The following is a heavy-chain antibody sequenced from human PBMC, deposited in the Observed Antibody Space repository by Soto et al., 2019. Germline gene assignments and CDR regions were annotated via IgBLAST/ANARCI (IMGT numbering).Heavy chain of an antibody. CDR3: ARGLNVYDHSGYYYY. J-gene: IGHJ6*01. CDR2: IYSGGST. Sequence: EVQLVXTGGGLIQPGGSLRLSCAASGCTVSSNYMSWVRQAPGKGLEWVSIIYSGGSTHYAPSVKGRXXXXXXXXXXTXXXXXXXXXXXXXAXYYCARGLNVYDHSGYYYY. V-gene: IGHV3-53*02. D-gene: IGHD3-22*01. CDR1: GCTVSSNY.